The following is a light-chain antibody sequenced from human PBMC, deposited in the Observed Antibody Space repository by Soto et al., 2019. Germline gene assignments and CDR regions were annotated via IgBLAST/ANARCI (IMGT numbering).Light chain of an antibody. CDR3: QKYNSAPYT. CDR1: QDISNY. V-gene: IGKV1-27*01. J-gene: IGKJ2*01. Sequence: DIQMTQSPSSLSASVGDRVTITCRTSQDISNYLAWYQQKAGKVPKIVIYGASTLQSGVPSRFSGSGSGTDFTLTISSLQPEAVASYYCQKYNSAPYTFGQGSKVDIK. CDR2: GAS.